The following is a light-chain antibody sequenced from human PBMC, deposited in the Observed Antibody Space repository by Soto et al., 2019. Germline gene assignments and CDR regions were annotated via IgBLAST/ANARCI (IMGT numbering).Light chain of an antibody. CDR1: SSDVGRYNY. CDR2: GVT. V-gene: IGLV2-8*01. CDR3: SSYAGSNIYV. J-gene: IGLJ1*01. Sequence: QSVLTQPPSASGSPGQSVTFSCTGTSSDVGRYNYVSWYQQHPGKAPKLLIYGVTRRPSGVPDRFSGSKSGNTASLTVSGLQDEDEGYYYCSSYAGSNIYVFGTGTKVTVL.